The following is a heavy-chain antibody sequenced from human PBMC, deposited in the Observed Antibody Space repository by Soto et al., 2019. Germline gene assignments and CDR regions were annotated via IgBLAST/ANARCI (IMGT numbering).Heavy chain of an antibody. CDR2: ISSNGDTT. CDR3: ATPIGKEHCRGGSGYWGGDY. V-gene: IGHV3-23*01. Sequence: EVQLLESGGGLVQPGGSLRLSCAASGFTFFSYAMTWVRQAPGRGLEWVSSISSNGDTTDYAASVKGRFTISRDNSKNTLYLQMNNLRAEDTAVFFCATPIGKEHCRGGSGYWGGDYWGQGTLVTVSS. D-gene: IGHD2-15*01. CDR1: GFTFFSYA. J-gene: IGHJ4*02.